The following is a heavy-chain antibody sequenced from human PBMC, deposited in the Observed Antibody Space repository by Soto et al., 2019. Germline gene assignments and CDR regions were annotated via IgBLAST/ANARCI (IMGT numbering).Heavy chain of an antibody. D-gene: IGHD6-19*01. CDR3: ATTRSRDWYHALDI. V-gene: IGHV4-61*01. J-gene: IGHJ3*02. CDR1: GGAVDPASYY. CDR2: MYTSGTT. Sequence: PSDTLSLTFTVSGGAVDPASYYWTWIRQPPGKGLEWIAYMYTSGTTKYNPSLQSRVTISIDTSKNQFSLQLSSVNEAETEVFYCATTRSRDWYHALDICGPGTMV.